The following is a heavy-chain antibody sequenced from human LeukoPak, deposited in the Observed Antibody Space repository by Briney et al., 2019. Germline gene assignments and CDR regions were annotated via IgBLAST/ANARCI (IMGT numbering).Heavy chain of an antibody. J-gene: IGHJ4*02. Sequence: PGGSLRLSCAASGFTFSSYAMSWVRQAPGKGLEWVSAISGSGGSTYYADSVKGRFTISRDNSKNTLYLQMNSLRAEDTAVYCCAKETTALMTTVTHEDYWGQGTLVTVSS. D-gene: IGHD4-17*01. CDR2: ISGSGGST. V-gene: IGHV3-23*01. CDR3: AKETTALMTTVTHEDY. CDR1: GFTFSSYA.